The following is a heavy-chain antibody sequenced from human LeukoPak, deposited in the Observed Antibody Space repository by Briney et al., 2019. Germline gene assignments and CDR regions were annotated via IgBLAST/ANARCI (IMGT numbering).Heavy chain of an antibody. CDR1: RFTFSDYY. CDR3: GRVVGKWEFDY. V-gene: IGHV3-11*01. J-gene: IGHJ4*02. D-gene: IGHD1-26*01. CDR2: ITHSGSTI. Sequence: GGSLRLSCAASRFTFSDYYMSWIRQAPGRGLECVSYITHSGSTIYYADSVQGRFTISRDNAKNSLYLQMNSLRAEDTAVYYCGRVVGKWEFDYWGQGTLVTVSS.